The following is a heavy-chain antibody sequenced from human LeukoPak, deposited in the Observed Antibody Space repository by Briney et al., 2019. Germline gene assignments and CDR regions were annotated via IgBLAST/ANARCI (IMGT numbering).Heavy chain of an antibody. Sequence: SETLSLTCAVYGGSFSGYYWSWIRQPPGKGLEWIGEINHSGSTNYNPSLKSRVTISVDTSKNQFSLKLSSVTAADTAVYYCARGTEKESFDYWGQGTLVTVSS. CDR1: GGSFSGYY. CDR3: ARGTEKESFDY. V-gene: IGHV4-34*01. D-gene: IGHD5-24*01. J-gene: IGHJ4*02. CDR2: INHSGST.